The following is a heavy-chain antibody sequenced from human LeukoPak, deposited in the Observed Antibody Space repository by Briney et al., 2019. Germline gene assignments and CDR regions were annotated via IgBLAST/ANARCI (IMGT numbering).Heavy chain of an antibody. CDR1: GFTFSSYV. D-gene: IGHD6-13*01. J-gene: IGHJ4*02. CDR3: ARASSWNYFDY. CDR2: ISYDGSNE. Sequence: GGSLRLSCAASGFTFSSYVMHWVRQAPGKGLEWVAIISYDGSNEYYADSVKGRFTISRDNSKNTLYLQMNSLRAEDTAVYYCARASSWNYFDYWGQGTLVTVSS. V-gene: IGHV3-30*04.